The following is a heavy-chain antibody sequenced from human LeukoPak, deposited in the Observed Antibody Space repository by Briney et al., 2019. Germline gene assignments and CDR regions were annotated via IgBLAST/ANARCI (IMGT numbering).Heavy chain of an antibody. V-gene: IGHV3-53*01. D-gene: IGHD3-10*01. CDR3: AREVLWFGELTSYGMDV. J-gene: IGHJ6*04. CDR1: GFTVSSNY. CDR2: IYSGGST. Sequence: GGSLRLSCAATGFTVSSNYMSWVRQAPGKGLEWVSVIYSGGSTYYADSVKGRSTISRDNSKNTLYLQMNSLRAEDTAVYYCAREVLWFGELTSYGMDVWGKGTTVTVSS.